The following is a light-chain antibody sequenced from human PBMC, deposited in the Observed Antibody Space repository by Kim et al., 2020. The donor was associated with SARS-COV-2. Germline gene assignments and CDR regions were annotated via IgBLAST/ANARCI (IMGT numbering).Light chain of an antibody. CDR3: QAWDSSTGV. V-gene: IGLV3-1*01. Sequence: GSPGQAVSVSCSGDEWGDKYVCWYQQKPGQAPVRVIYEDSRRPSGIPERFLGSNSGNTATLTISGTQAMDEADYYCQAWDSSTGVFGGGTQLTVL. J-gene: IGLJ3*02. CDR2: EDS. CDR1: EWGDKY.